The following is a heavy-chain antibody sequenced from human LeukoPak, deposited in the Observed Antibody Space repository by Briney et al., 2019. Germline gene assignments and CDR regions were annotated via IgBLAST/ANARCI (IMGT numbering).Heavy chain of an antibody. CDR2: IYYSGST. CDR3: AEATTPFDAFDI. V-gene: IGHV4-59*01. J-gene: IGHJ3*02. D-gene: IGHD1-14*01. CDR1: GGSISSDY. Sequence: SETLSLTCTVSGGSISSDYWSWIRQPPGKGLEWIGYIYYSGSTNYNPSLKSRVTISVDTSKNQFSLKLSSVTAADTAVYYCAEATTPFDAFDIWGQGTMVTVSS.